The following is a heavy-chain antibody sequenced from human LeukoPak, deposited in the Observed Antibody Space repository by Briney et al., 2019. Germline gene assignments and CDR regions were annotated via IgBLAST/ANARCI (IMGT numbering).Heavy chain of an antibody. Sequence: ASVKVSCKASGYTFTSYDINWVRQATGQGLEWMGWMNPNSGNTGYAQKFQGRVTMTRNTSISTAYMELSSLRSKDTAVYYSARRIDAAASDYWGQGTLVTVSS. V-gene: IGHV1-8*01. CDR3: ARRIDAAASDY. CDR2: MNPNSGNT. CDR1: GYTFTSYD. D-gene: IGHD6-25*01. J-gene: IGHJ4*02.